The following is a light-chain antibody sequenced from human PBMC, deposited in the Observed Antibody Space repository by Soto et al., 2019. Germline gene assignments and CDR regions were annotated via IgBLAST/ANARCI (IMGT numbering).Light chain of an antibody. Sequence: EIVMTQSPATLSVSPGERATLSCRASQSVSSNLAWYQQKPGQGPRLLIYGASTRATGIPARFSGSGSGTEFTLTISSLQSEDFAVYYCQQYNNWPPLTFGGGTKVVIK. J-gene: IGKJ4*01. CDR2: GAS. CDR3: QQYNNWPPLT. V-gene: IGKV3-15*01. CDR1: QSVSSN.